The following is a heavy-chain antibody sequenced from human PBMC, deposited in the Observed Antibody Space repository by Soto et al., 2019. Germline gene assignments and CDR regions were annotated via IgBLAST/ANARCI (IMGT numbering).Heavy chain of an antibody. Sequence: SETLSLTCTAHGESFNGYYWSWIRQPPGKGLEWIGEIHHSGSTNYNPSLKSRVTFSIDTSKRQFSLKVRSVTAADTAVYYCARGKRGSSWYRGEEKYYYYGMDVWGQETPVTVSS. J-gene: IGHJ6*02. CDR1: GESFNGYY. CDR3: ARGKRGSSWYRGEEKYYYYGMDV. D-gene: IGHD6-13*01. V-gene: IGHV4-34*01. CDR2: IHHSGST.